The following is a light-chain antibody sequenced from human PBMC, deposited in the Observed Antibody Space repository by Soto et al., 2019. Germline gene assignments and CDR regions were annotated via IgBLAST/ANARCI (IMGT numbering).Light chain of an antibody. V-gene: IGKV3-20*01. Sequence: EIVLTQSTGTLSLSPGERATLSYRASQSVSSCSLAWYQQKRGQAPRLLIHDASSRATGIPDRFSGSGSGTNFTLTIIRLEAEDFAVYYRQHYARPPRTFGQGTKVDIK. CDR3: QHYARPPRT. J-gene: IGKJ1*01. CDR2: DAS. CDR1: QSVSSCS.